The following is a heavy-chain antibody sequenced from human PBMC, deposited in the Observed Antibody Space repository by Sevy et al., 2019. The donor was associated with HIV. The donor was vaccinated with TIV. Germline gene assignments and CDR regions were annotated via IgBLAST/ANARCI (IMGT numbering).Heavy chain of an antibody. J-gene: IGHJ4*02. Sequence: ASVKVSCRVSGSTLTQLSMHWVRQTPGKGLEWLGSFDPEDGETIYAQKFQGRVTLTEDTSTDTAYMDLSSLRSGDTAVYYCATTKDYYEGSGDPFDYWCQGTLVTVSS. V-gene: IGHV1-24*01. D-gene: IGHD3-22*01. CDR1: GSTLTQLS. CDR3: ATTKDYYEGSGDPFDY. CDR2: FDPEDGET.